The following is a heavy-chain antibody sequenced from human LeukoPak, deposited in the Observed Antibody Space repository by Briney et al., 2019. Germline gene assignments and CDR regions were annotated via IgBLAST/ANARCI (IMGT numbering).Heavy chain of an antibody. J-gene: IGHJ4*02. V-gene: IGHV3-7*01. D-gene: IGHD3-22*01. CDR3: ARGSYDSSGYPAHY. Sequence: GGSLRLSCAASGFTFSSYWMSWVRQAPGKGLEWVANIKQDGSEKYYVDSVKGRFTISRDNAKNSLYLQMNSLRAEDTAVYYCARGSYDSSGYPAHYWGQGTLVTVSS. CDR2: IKQDGSEK. CDR1: GFTFSSYW.